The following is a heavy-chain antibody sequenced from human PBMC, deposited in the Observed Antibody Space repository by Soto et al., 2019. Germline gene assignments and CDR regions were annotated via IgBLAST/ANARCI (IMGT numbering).Heavy chain of an antibody. Sequence: QVHLVQSGGEVKKPGASVKVSCKASGYRFTSSGFSWVRQAPGQGLEWMGWISAYNGNTLYAQKFKGRVTMTTDTSTSTADMELGSLRSDDTAVYYCATDPYCGSAPGCSALDAWGQGTTVTVSS. CDR1: GYRFTSSG. V-gene: IGHV1-18*04. CDR2: ISAYNGNT. CDR3: ATDPYCGSAPGCSALDA. D-gene: IGHD2-21*01. J-gene: IGHJ6*02.